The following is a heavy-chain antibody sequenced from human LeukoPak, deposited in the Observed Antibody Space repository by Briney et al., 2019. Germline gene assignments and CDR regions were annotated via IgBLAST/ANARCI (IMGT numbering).Heavy chain of an antibody. CDR1: GFTFSSYG. CDR2: IRHDGRNK. CDR3: AKGQSFKGGYNYFDY. Sequence: GGSLRLSCAASGFTFSSYGMHWVRQAPGKGLEWVAFIRHDGRNKYYADSVKGRFTISRDNSKNTLYLEVISLTAEDTAVYYCAKGQSFKGGYNYFDYWGQGTLVTVSS. D-gene: IGHD5-24*01. V-gene: IGHV3-30*02. J-gene: IGHJ4*02.